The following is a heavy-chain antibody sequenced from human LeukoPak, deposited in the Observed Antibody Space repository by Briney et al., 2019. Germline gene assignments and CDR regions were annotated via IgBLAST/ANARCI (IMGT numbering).Heavy chain of an antibody. CDR2: ISGDGSET. D-gene: IGHD1-14*01. CDR3: ARPGHYYYGMDV. J-gene: IGHJ6*02. V-gene: IGHV3-23*01. Sequence: PGGSLRLSCAASGLTFRNYAMTWVRQAPGKGLEWVSTISGDGSETFFTDSVKGRFTISRDNSKSTVSLQVNSLRVEDTAVYYCARPGHYYYGMDVWGQGTTVTVSS. CDR1: GLTFRNYA.